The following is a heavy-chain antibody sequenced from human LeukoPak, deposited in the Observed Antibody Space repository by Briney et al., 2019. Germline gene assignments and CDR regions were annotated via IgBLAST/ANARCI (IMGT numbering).Heavy chain of an antibody. J-gene: IGHJ4*02. Sequence: SETLSLTCTVSGGSISSSSYYWGWIRQPPGKGLEWIGSIYYSGSTYYNPSLKSRVTISVDTSKNQFSLKLSSVTAADTAVYYCARSYYYDSSGLTGDYWGQGILVTVSS. V-gene: IGHV4-39*01. CDR2: IYYSGST. CDR3: ARSYYYDSSGLTGDY. CDR1: GGSISSSSYY. D-gene: IGHD3-22*01.